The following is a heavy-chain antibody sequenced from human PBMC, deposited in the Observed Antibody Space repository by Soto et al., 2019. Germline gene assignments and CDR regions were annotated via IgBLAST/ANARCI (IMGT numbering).Heavy chain of an antibody. Sequence: QLQLQESGSGLVKPSQTLSLTCAVSGGSISSGGYSWSWIRQPPGKGLEWIGYIYHSGSTYYNPSLKSRVTISVDRSKNQFSLKLSSVTAADTAAYYCARETRATMIGRYYFDYWGQGTLVTVSS. J-gene: IGHJ4*02. V-gene: IGHV4-30-2*01. CDR3: ARETRATMIGRYYFDY. CDR2: IYHSGST. D-gene: IGHD3-10*02. CDR1: GGSISSGGYS.